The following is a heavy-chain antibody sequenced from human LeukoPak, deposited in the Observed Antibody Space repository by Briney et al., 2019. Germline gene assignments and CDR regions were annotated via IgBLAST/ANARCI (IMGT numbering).Heavy chain of an antibody. Sequence: GESLKISCKGSGYSFTSYWISWVRQMPGKGLEWMGRIDPSDSYTNYSPSFQGHVTISADKSISTAYLQWSSLKASDTAMYYCARRGYCSGTSCPLSNWGQGTLVTVSS. CDR2: IDPSDSYT. CDR3: ARRGYCSGTSCPLSN. CDR1: GYSFTSYW. D-gene: IGHD2-15*01. V-gene: IGHV5-10-1*01. J-gene: IGHJ4*02.